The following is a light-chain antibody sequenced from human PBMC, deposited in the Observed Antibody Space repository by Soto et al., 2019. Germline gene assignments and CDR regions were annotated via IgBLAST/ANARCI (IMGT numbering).Light chain of an antibody. Sequence: EFWLTQSPGTLSLSPGERATLSCGASQSLANRFIAWYQQKPGQAPRLLIYDTSSRASGIPERLSGSGYGTDLTITISRMQTEDFEVYFCHQDFNLPWTFGHGTKVDIK. CDR3: HQDFNLPWT. CDR2: DTS. J-gene: IGKJ1*01. CDR1: QSLANRF. V-gene: IGKV3-20*01.